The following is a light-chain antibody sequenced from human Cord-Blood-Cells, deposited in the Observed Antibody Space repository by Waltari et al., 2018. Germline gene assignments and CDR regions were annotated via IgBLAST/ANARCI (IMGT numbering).Light chain of an antibody. Sequence: QSALTQPASVSGSPGQSITISCTGTSSDVGGYNYVSWYQQHPGQAPKRMIYDVSKRPAGLSNRFAGAKSGNTASLTISGLQAEDEADYYCSSYTSSSTYVFGTGTKVTVL. V-gene: IGLV2-14*03. CDR3: SSYTSSSTYV. CDR2: DVS. J-gene: IGLJ1*01. CDR1: SSDVGGYNY.